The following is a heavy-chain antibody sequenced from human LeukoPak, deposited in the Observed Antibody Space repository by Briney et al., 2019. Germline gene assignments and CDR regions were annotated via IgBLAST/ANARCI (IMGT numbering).Heavy chain of an antibody. CDR1: GGSISSYY. J-gene: IGHJ6*03. V-gene: IGHV4-59*01. D-gene: IGHD3-22*01. CDR3: ARVVYDSSGYYDYYYYYYMDV. CDR2: IYYSGST. Sequence: SSETLSLTCSVSGGSISSYYWSWIQQPPGKGLEWIGYIYYSGSTNYSPSLKSRVTISVDTSKNQFSLKLSSVTAADTAVYYCARVVYDSSGYYDYYYYYYMDVWGKGTTVTISS.